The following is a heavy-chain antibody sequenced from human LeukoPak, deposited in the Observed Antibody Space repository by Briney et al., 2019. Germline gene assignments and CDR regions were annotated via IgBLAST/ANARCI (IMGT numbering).Heavy chain of an antibody. CDR2: FYWDEDK. CDR3: ARSPYYDILTGSRGTFDY. CDR1: GFSFSTSGVG. J-gene: IGHJ4*02. V-gene: IGHV2-5*02. Sequence: ESGPTLVKPTQTLTLTCTFSGFSFSTSGVGVGWIRQPPGKALEWLAVFYWDEDKRYRPSLKSRLTITKDTSKNQVVLAMTNMDPVDTATYYCARSPYYDILTGSRGTFDYWGRGILVTVSS. D-gene: IGHD3-9*01.